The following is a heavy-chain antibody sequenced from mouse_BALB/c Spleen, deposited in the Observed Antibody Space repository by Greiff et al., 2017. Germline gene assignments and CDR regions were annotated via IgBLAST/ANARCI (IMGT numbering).Heavy chain of an antibody. CDR1: GFSLTSYG. CDR3: AKPGGSYGNSWFAY. CDR2: IWGDGST. V-gene: IGHV2-3*01. Sequence: VQLQQSGPGLVAPSQSLSITCTVSGFSLTSYGVSWVRQPPGKGLEWLGVIWGDGSTNYHSALISRLSISKDNSKSQVFLKLNSLQTDDTATYYCAKPGGSYGNSWFAYWGQGTLVTVSA. D-gene: IGHD2-1*01. J-gene: IGHJ3*01.